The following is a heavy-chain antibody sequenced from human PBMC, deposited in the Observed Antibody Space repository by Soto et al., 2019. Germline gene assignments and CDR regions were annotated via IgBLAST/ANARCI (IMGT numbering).Heavy chain of an antibody. J-gene: IGHJ5*02. CDR1: GFTFSSYA. D-gene: IGHD6-19*01. Sequence: GGSLRLSCAASGFTFSSYAMSWVRQAPGKGLEWVSAISGSGGSTYYADSVKGRFTISRDNSKNTLYLQMNSLRAEDTAVYYCASSPPTYGSGWVNWFDPWGQGTLVTVSS. V-gene: IGHV3-23*01. CDR2: ISGSGGST. CDR3: ASSPPTYGSGWVNWFDP.